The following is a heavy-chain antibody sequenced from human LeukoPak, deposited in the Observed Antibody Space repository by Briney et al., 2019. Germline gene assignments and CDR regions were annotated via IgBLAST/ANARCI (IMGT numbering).Heavy chain of an antibody. D-gene: IGHD2-2*01. CDR3: ARHDIVVVPAATNWFDP. Sequence: SETLSLTCTVSGGSISSYYWNWIRQSPGKGLEWIGYIYNSGSTNYNPSLKSRVTISVDTSKNQFSLKLSSVTAADTAVYYCARHDIVVVPAATNWFDPWGQGTLVTVSS. V-gene: IGHV4-59*08. J-gene: IGHJ5*02. CDR1: GGSISSYY. CDR2: IYNSGST.